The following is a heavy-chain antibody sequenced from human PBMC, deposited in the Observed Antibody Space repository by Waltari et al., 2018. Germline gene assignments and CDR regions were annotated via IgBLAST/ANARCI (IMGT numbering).Heavy chain of an antibody. J-gene: IGHJ6*03. Sequence: QVQLQESGPGLVKPSETLSLTCTVSGGSTSSYYWSWIRQPAGKGLEWIGRIYTSGSTNYNPSRKSRVTMSVDTSKNQFSLKLSSVTAADTAVYYCARGGVTFELTYYYMDVWGKGTTVTVSS. V-gene: IGHV4-4*07. D-gene: IGHD3-10*01. CDR1: GGSTSSYY. CDR2: IYTSGST. CDR3: ARGGVTFELTYYYMDV.